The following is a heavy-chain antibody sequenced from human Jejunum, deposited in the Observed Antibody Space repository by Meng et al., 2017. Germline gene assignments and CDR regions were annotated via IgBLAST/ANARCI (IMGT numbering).Heavy chain of an antibody. CDR2: IYYSGGT. J-gene: IGHJ4*02. Sequence: SDTLSLTCTVSGGSVSSAAYYWNWIRQPPGKGLEWIGYIYYSGGTTYSPSLNSRVTISIDTAKNQVSLKVSSVTAADTAVYYCAHSSSSSSFGFDYWGQGTLVTVSS. CDR3: AHSSSSSSFGFDY. V-gene: IGHV4-61*08. CDR1: GGSVSSAAYY. D-gene: IGHD6-6*01.